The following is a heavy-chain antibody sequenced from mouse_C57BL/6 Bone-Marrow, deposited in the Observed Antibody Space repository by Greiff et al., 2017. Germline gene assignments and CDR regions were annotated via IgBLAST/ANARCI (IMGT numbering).Heavy chain of an antibody. CDR2: IHPNSGST. Sequence: QVQLQQPGAELVKPGASVKLSCKASGYTFTSYWMHWVKQRPGQGLEWIGMIHPNSGSTNNNEKFKSKATLTVDKSSSTAYMQLSSLTSEDSAVYYWARRDDYYGSSPWCFDVWGTGTTVTVSS. CDR1: GYTFTSYW. CDR3: ARRDDYYGSSPWCFDV. J-gene: IGHJ1*02. V-gene: IGHV1-64*01. D-gene: IGHD1-1*01.